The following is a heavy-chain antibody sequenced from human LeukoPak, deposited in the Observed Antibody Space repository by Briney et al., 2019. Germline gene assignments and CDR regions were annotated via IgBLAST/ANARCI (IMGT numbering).Heavy chain of an antibody. CDR1: GYTFTGYY. J-gene: IGHJ3*02. Sequence: ASVKVSCKASGYTFTGYYMHWVRQAPGQGLEWMGWINPNSGGTNYAQKFQGRVTMTRDTSISTAYMELGRLRSDDTAVYYCARFDYGDYVGAFDIWGQGTMVTVSS. CDR2: INPNSGGT. D-gene: IGHD4-17*01. V-gene: IGHV1-2*02. CDR3: ARFDYGDYVGAFDI.